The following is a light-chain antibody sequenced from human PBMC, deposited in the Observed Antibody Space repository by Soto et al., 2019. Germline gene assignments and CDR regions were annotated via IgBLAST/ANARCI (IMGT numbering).Light chain of an antibody. V-gene: IGLV2-14*01. Sequence: QSALTQPAFVSGSPGQSITISCTGTSSDVGGYNYVSWYLQHPGKAPKLMIYDVSNRPSGVSNRFSGSKSGNTASLTISGLQAEDEADYYCSSYTSSSTVVFGGGTKLTVL. J-gene: IGLJ2*01. CDR1: SSDVGGYNY. CDR3: SSYTSSSTVV. CDR2: DVS.